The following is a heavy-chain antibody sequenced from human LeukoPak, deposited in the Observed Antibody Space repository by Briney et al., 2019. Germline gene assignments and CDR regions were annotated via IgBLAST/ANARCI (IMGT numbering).Heavy chain of an antibody. D-gene: IGHD5-12*01. J-gene: IGHJ5*02. Sequence: SETLSLTCAVYGGSFSGYYWSWIRQPPGKGLEWIGEINHSGSTNYNPSLKSRVTISVDTSKNQFSLKLSSVTAADTAVYYCAREGSSAINTNWFDPWGQGTLVAVSS. CDR3: AREGSSAINTNWFDP. CDR1: GGSFSGYY. V-gene: IGHV4-34*01. CDR2: INHSGST.